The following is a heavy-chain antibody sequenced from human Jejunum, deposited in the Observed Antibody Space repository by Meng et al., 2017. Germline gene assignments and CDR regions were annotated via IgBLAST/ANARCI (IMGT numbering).Heavy chain of an antibody. Sequence: EVQLVESGGGLVQPGGSLRLSCAASGFTFSSYWMVWVRQAPGKGLVWVSRINYGGTITHYADSVKGRFTISRDNAKNTLYLQMNSLRAEDTAVYYCVRDRSTTYFDYCGQGTLVTVSS. D-gene: IGHD2-2*01. J-gene: IGHJ4*02. CDR2: INYGGTIT. V-gene: IGHV3-74*01. CDR3: VRDRSTTYFDY. CDR1: GFTFSSYW.